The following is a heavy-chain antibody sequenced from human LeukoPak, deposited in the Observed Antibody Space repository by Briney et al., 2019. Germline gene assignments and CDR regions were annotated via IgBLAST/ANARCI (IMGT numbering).Heavy chain of an antibody. Sequence: GRSLRLSCAASGFTFSSYGMHWVRQAPGKGLEWVAVISYDGSNKYYADSVKGRFTISRDNSKNTLYLQMNSLRAEDTAVYYCAKGLGPGVAAAYFDYWGQGTLVTVSS. CDR2: ISYDGSNK. CDR1: GFTFSSYG. CDR3: AKGLGPGVAAAYFDY. D-gene: IGHD6-13*01. J-gene: IGHJ4*02. V-gene: IGHV3-30*18.